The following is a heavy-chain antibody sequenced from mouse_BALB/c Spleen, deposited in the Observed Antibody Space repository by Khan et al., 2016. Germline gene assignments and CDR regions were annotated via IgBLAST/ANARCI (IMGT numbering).Heavy chain of an antibody. CDR3: TRGASTMIRGFAY. Sequence: QVQLQQSGAELVRPGASVKLSCKATGYTFTSYWINWMKQRPGQGLEWIGNIYPSDIYTNYNQKFKDKATLTVDKSSSTAYMQLSSPTSEDSAIYYCTRGASTMIRGFAYWGQGTLVTVSA. J-gene: IGHJ3*01. CDR1: GYTFTSYW. V-gene: IGHV1-69*02. CDR2: IYPSDIYT. D-gene: IGHD2-4*01.